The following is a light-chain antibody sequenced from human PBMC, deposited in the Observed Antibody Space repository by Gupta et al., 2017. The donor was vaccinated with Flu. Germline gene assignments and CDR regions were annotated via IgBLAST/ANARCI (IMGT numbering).Light chain of an antibody. CDR3: QTWDSSTYV. CDR1: KLGDKY. J-gene: IGLJ1*01. V-gene: IGLV3-1*01. Sequence: SSVLTQPPSVSVSPGQTASITCSGDKLGDKYACWYQQKPGQSPVLVIYQDSKRPSGIPERFSGSNSGNTATLTIGGTQAMDEADYYCQTWDSSTYVFGTGTKVTVL. CDR2: QDS.